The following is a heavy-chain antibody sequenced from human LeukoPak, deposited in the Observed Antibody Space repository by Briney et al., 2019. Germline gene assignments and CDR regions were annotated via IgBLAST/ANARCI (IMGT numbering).Heavy chain of an antibody. V-gene: IGHV3-48*02. CDR1: GFTFSTYS. CDR2: ISGSSSTI. Sequence: PGGSLRLSCAASGFTFSTYSMNWGRQAPGKGLEWVSYISGSSSTIYYADSVRGRFTISRDNAKNSLYLQMNSLRDEDTAVYYCARNPVSYGGHYYFDYWGQGTLVTVSS. J-gene: IGHJ4*02. D-gene: IGHD4-23*01. CDR3: ARNPVSYGGHYYFDY.